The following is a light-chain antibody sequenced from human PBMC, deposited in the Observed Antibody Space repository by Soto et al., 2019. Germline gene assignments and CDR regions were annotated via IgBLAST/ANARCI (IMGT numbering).Light chain of an antibody. J-gene: IGLJ2*01. CDR1: SSDVGGYNY. V-gene: IGLV2-14*01. Sequence: QSALTQPASVSGSPGQSITISCTGTSSDVGGYNYVSWHQQHPGKAPKLMIYDVSNRPSGVSNRFSGSKSGNTASLTISGLPAEDEADYYCSSYTSSSTLVVFGGGTKLTVL. CDR3: SSYTSSSTLVV. CDR2: DVS.